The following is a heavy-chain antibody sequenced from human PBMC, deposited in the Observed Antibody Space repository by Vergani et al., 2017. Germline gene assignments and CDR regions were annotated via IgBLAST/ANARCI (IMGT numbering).Heavy chain of an antibody. J-gene: IGHJ4*02. CDR1: GGSISSSSYY. Sequence: QLQLQESVPGLVKPSETLSLTCTVSGGSISSSSYYWGWIRQPPGKGLEWIGSIYYSGSTYYNPSLKSRVTISVDTSKNQFSLKLSSVTAADTAVYYCARSKRYCSSTSCQPFDYWGQGTLVTVSS. D-gene: IGHD2-2*01. CDR3: ARSKRYCSSTSCQPFDY. CDR2: IYYSGST. V-gene: IGHV4-39*01.